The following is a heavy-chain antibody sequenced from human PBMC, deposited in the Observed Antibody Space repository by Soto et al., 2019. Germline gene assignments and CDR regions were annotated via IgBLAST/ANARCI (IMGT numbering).Heavy chain of an antibody. Sequence: GSLRVSCAASGFTFRSSGRHWVRQAPGKGLEWVAVISYDGTNKYYADSGKGRFTISRDNSKNTLYLQMNSLRAEDTAVYYCAKGGRGGYDYIDYWGQGTLVTVYS. V-gene: IGHV3-30*18. D-gene: IGHD5-12*01. CDR1: GFTFRSSG. J-gene: IGHJ4*02. CDR2: ISYDGTNK. CDR3: AKGGRGGYDYIDY.